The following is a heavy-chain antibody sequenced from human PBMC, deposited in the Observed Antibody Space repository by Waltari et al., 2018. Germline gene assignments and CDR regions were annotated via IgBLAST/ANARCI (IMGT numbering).Heavy chain of an antibody. D-gene: IGHD3-9*01. Sequence: QVQLQESGPGLVKPSETLSLTCTVSSGSISTDYWSWIRQPPGKGLEWIGYIYTIGYTNYTPSLKSRVTISLDTSKNQFSLTLSSVSAADTAVYYCARANGLAKGWFDLWGQGALVTVSS. CDR3: ARANGLAKGWFDL. J-gene: IGHJ5*02. V-gene: IGHV4-4*09. CDR1: SGSISTDY. CDR2: IYTIGYT.